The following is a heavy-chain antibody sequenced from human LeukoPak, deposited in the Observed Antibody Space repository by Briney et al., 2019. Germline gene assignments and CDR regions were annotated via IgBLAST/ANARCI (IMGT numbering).Heavy chain of an antibody. V-gene: IGHV3-13*01. CDR3: ARGVRGSYYEGAYFDY. CDR2: IGTAGDT. D-gene: IGHD1-26*01. J-gene: IGHJ4*02. Sequence: GGSLRLSCTASGFTFSAYAMMWVRQATGKGLERVSAIGTAGDTYYPGSVKGRFTISRENAKNSLYLQMNSLRAGDTAVYYCARGVRGSYYEGAYFDYWGQGTLVTVSS. CDR1: GFTFSAYA.